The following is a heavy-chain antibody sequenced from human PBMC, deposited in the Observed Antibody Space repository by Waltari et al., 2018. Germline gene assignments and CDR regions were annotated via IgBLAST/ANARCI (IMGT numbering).Heavy chain of an antibody. CDR2: IYYSGST. V-gene: IGHV4-39*01. J-gene: IGHJ4*02. Sequence: QLQLQESGPGLVKPSETLSLTCTVSGGSISSSSYYWGWIRQPPGKGLEWLGRIYYSGSTCYSPPLKRLLTISVDTSKSHFSLKLGSVTAADAAVYYCARLVGCVDSEGDYWGQGTLVTVSS. D-gene: IGHD5-12*01. CDR1: GGSISSSSYY. CDR3: ARLVGCVDSEGDY.